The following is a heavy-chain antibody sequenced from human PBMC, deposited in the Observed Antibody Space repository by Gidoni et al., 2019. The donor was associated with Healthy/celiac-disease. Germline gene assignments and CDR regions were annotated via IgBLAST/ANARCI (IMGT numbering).Heavy chain of an antibody. CDR3: AREDEQRRY. Sequence: EVQLVESGGGLVQPGGSLRLACAAAGFTFSSYWMGWVRQAPGKGLEWVANIKQDGSEKYYVDSVKGRFTISRDNAKNSLYLQMNSLRAEDTAVYYCAREDEQRRYWGQGTLVTVSS. D-gene: IGHD6-25*01. CDR1: GFTFSSYW. CDR2: IKQDGSEK. V-gene: IGHV3-7*01. J-gene: IGHJ4*02.